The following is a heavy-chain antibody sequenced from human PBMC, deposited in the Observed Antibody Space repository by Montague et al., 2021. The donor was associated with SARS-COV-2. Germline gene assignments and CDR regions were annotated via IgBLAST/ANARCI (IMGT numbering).Heavy chain of an antibody. CDR3: ATEGAAAGFDF. V-gene: IGHV4-39*02. Sequence: SETLSLTCIVSGGSISSSNYYWGWIRQPPGKGLEYIGSLYYSGSTYYNPSLRSRVTISVETSKNQLSLRLNAVTAADTAVYYCATEGAAAGFDFWGQGIPVTVSS. D-gene: IGHD6-13*01. CDR1: GGSISSSNYY. CDR2: LYYSGST. J-gene: IGHJ4*02.